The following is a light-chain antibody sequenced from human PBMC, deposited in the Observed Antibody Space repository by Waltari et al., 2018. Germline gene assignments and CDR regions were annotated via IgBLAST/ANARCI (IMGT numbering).Light chain of an antibody. V-gene: IGLV1-47*01. CDR2: RNN. Sequence: QSVLTQPPSASGTPGQRVTISCSGSSSNIGSNYVYWYQQLPGTAPKLLIYRNNQRPSGGPDRFSGSKSGTSASLAISGPRSEDEADYYCAAWDDSLSGVVFGGGTKLTVL. CDR1: SSNIGSNY. CDR3: AAWDDSLSGVV. J-gene: IGLJ2*01.